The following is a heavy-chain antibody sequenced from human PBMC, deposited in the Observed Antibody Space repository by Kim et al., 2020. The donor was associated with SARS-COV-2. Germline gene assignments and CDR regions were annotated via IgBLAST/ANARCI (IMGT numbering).Heavy chain of an antibody. CDR3: AKDLLRYNPGPPAAFDI. J-gene: IGHJ3*02. V-gene: IGHV3-23*01. D-gene: IGHD3-9*01. CDR2: ISGSGGST. CDR1: GFTFSSYA. Sequence: GGSLRLSCAASGFTFSSYAMSWVRQAPGKGLEWVSAISGSGGSTYYADSVKGRFTISRDNSKNTLYLQMNSLRAEDTAVYYCAKDLLRYNPGPPAAFDIWGQGTMVTVSS.